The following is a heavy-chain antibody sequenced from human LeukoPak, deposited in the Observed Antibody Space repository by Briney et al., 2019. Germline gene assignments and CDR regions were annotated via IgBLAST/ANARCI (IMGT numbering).Heavy chain of an antibody. CDR2: INPSSGDT. J-gene: IGHJ4*02. CDR3: ARDGNEAVAGTGAVTY. Sequence: ASVTVSFKTSGYPFTVYYMHWVRQAPGQGLAWMGWINPSSGDTHYAQNFQGRATMTRDTSISTAYMQLSRLTSDDTAVYYCARDGNEAVAGTGAVTYWGQGTLVTVSS. V-gene: IGHV1-2*02. D-gene: IGHD6-19*01. CDR1: GYPFTVYY.